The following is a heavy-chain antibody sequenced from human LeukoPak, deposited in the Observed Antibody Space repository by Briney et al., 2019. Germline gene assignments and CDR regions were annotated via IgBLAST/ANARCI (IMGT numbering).Heavy chain of an antibody. D-gene: IGHD1-26*01. CDR3: ARETSWSYFVAPLYYFDY. Sequence: PGGSLRLSCTASGFTFSNFWMGWVRQAPGKGLEWVANIKQDETEKFYLGSVKGRFTISRDNAKNSLYLQMNSLRAEDTAVYYCARETSWSYFVAPLYYFDYWGQGTLVTVSS. V-gene: IGHV3-7*01. CDR1: GFTFSNFW. CDR2: IKQDETEK. J-gene: IGHJ4*02.